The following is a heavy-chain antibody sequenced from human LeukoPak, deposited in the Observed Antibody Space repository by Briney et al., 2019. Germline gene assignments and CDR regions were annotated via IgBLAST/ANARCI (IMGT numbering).Heavy chain of an antibody. CDR2: INPYTGGT. V-gene: IGHV1-2*02. CDR3: ARENTRYSSSPGY. D-gene: IGHD6-6*01. CDR1: GYTFTGYY. J-gene: IGHJ4*02. Sequence: GASVKVSCKASGYTFTGYYMHWVRQAPGQGLEWMGWINPYTGGTNYAQKFQGRVTMTRDTSIGTAYMELRRLRSDDTAVYYCARENTRYSSSPGYWGQGTLVTVSS.